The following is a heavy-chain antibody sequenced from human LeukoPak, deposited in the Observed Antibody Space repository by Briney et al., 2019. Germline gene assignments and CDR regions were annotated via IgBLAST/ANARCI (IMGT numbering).Heavy chain of an antibody. CDR1: GYSFTSYW. CDR3: ARRDYYDSSGYYEYFQH. CDR2: IYPGDSDT. Sequence: GESLKISCKGSGYSFTSYWIGWVRQMPGKGLELMGIIYPGDSDTRYSPSFQGQVTISADKSISTAYLQWSSLKASDTAMYYCARRDYYDSSGYYEYFQHWGQGTLVTVSS. V-gene: IGHV5-51*01. D-gene: IGHD3-22*01. J-gene: IGHJ1*01.